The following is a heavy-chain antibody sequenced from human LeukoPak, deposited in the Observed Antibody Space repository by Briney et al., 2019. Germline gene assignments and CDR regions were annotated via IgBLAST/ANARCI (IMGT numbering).Heavy chain of an antibody. V-gene: IGHV3-74*01. D-gene: IGHD3-22*01. Sequence: PGGSLRLSCAASGFTFSSYWMHWVRQAPGKGLVWVSCIKSDGSTRYADSVKGRFTISRDNAKNTVSLQMNSLRAEDTGVYYCARAPSEIGGYYPEYFRHWGQGTLVTVSP. CDR1: GFTFSSYW. CDR3: ARAPSEIGGYYPEYFRH. J-gene: IGHJ1*01. CDR2: IKSDGST.